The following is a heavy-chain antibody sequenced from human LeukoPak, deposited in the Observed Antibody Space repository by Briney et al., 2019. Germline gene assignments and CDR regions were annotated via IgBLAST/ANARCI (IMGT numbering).Heavy chain of an antibody. CDR3: ASQTKYYSASAGSYWGAFDL. D-gene: IGHD3-10*01. V-gene: IGHV3-43*02. J-gene: IGHJ3*01. Sequence: PGRSLRLSCAASGLTFYDQAMHWVRQGPGTGLEWVALSGNDGSTYYADSVRGRFTISRDSKNSLYLEMDSLRTEDTALYYCASQTKYYSASAGSYWGAFDLWGQGTMVTVFS. CDR2: SGNDGST. CDR1: GLTFYDQA.